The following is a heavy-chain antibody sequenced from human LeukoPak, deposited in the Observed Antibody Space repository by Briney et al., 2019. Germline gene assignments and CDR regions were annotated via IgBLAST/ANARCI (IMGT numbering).Heavy chain of an antibody. V-gene: IGHV4-30-4*07. D-gene: IGHD5-18*01. CDR2: IYYSGST. CDR3: ARGRRYSYPDAFDI. Sequence: PSETLSLTCAVSGGSISSGAYSWSWIRQPPGKGLEWIGYIYYSGSTYYNPSLKSRVTISVDTSKNQFSLKLSSVTAADTAVYYCARGRRYSYPDAFDIWGQGTMVTVSS. J-gene: IGHJ3*02. CDR1: GGSISSGAYS.